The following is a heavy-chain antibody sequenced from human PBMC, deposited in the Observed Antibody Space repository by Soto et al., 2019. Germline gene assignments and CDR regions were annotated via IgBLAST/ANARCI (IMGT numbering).Heavy chain of an antibody. Sequence: QVQLQESGPGLVKPSQTLSLTCLVSGASVSGDGSYCSWIRQHPGKGLEFIGYIHNSGSTYSNPSPENRVAMSIDTSKNQFSLRLCSVTAADSAVYFCARDLGSEQWFFDNWGQGILVTVSS. J-gene: IGHJ4*02. D-gene: IGHD6-19*01. CDR2: IHNSGST. CDR3: ARDLGSEQWFFDN. V-gene: IGHV4-31*03. CDR1: GASVSGDGSY.